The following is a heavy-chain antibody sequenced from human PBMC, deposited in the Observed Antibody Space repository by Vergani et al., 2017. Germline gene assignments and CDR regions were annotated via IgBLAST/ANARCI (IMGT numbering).Heavy chain of an antibody. CDR1: GFTFSSYW. Sequence: EVQLVESGGGLVQPGGSLRLSCAASGFTFSSYWMSWVRQAPGKGLEWVANIKQDGSEKYYVDSVKGRFTISRENAKNSLYLQMNSLRAEDTAVYYCAREGIHNYYYYMDVWGKGTTVTVSS. V-gene: IGHV3-7*01. CDR3: AREGIHNYYYYMDV. CDR2: IKQDGSEK. J-gene: IGHJ6*03. D-gene: IGHD5-18*01.